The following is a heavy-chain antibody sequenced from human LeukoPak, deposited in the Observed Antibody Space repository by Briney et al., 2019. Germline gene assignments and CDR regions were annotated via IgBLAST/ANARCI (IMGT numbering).Heavy chain of an antibody. D-gene: IGHD3-3*01. CDR3: AKVAIWMTRRLDY. V-gene: IGHV3-23*01. CDR1: GFTFSTYA. Sequence: GGSLRLSCAASGFTFSTYAMSWVRQAPGKGLEWVSTISGSGGSTYDADSVKGRFTISRDNSKNTLYLQINSLRAEGTALYYCAKVAIWMTRRLDYWGQGTLVTVSS. CDR2: ISGSGGST. J-gene: IGHJ4*02.